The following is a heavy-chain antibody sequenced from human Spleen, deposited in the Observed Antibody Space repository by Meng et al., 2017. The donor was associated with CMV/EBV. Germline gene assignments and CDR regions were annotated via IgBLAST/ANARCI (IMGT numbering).Heavy chain of an antibody. V-gene: IGHV1-69*05. D-gene: IGHD3-3*01. J-gene: IGHJ5*02. CDR1: GGTSSSSI. CDR3: ARGTMEYDFWSDSQGEWFDP. CDR2: IIPIFGTA. Sequence: SVKVSCKVSGGTSSSSIITWVRQAPGQGLEWVGGIIPIFGTASYAKKFQGRVKITTDESTSTAYMVLNSLRSDDTAVYYCARGTMEYDFWSDSQGEWFDPWGQGTLVTVSS.